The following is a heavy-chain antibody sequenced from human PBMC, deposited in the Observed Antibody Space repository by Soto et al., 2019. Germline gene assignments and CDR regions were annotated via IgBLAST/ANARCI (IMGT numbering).Heavy chain of an antibody. J-gene: IGHJ5*02. CDR3: ARSFYP. CDR2: MFYNGST. CDR1: GGSISHYH. Sequence: QLQLQESGPGLVKPSETLSLTCTDSGGSISHYHSNWIRQAPGKGMEWTGYMFYNGSTHYNPSLTSRFTISVDMSKNRLSLTLTSVTAADTAVYYCARSFYPWGQGTLVTVSS. V-gene: IGHV4-59*01.